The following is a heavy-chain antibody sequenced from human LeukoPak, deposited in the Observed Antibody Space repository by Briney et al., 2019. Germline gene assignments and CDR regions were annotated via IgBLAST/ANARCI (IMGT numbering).Heavy chain of an antibody. CDR1: GYTFTGYY. Sequence: ASVKVSCKASGYTFTGYYMHWVRQAPGQGLEWMGRINPNSGGTNYAQKFQGRVTMTRDTSISTAYMELSRLRSDDTAVYYCAREGHLSGYYFLDYWGQGTLVTVSS. CDR2: INPNSGGT. CDR3: AREGHLSGYYFLDY. V-gene: IGHV1-2*06. D-gene: IGHD3-22*01. J-gene: IGHJ4*02.